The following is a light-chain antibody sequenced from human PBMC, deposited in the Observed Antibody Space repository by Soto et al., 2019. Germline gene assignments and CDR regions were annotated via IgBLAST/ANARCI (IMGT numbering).Light chain of an antibody. CDR3: QQVHIVPLT. CDR2: ADS. Sequence: DVLMTQSPSSVSASVGDRVSITCRASQGISGWLAWYQQKPGKARKLLIYADSSLQSGVPSRFSGSGSGTDFTLTINTLQPEDFASYYCQQVHIVPLTFGGGTKVEIK. J-gene: IGKJ4*01. CDR1: QGISGW. V-gene: IGKV1-12*01.